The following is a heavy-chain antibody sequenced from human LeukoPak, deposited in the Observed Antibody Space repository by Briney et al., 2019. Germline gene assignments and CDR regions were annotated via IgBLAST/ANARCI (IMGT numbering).Heavy chain of an antibody. J-gene: IGHJ4*02. CDR3: ARVGVGATSDY. V-gene: IGHV1-46*01. CDR1: GYTFTGYY. D-gene: IGHD1-26*01. Sequence: ASVKVSCKASGYTFTGYYMHWVRQAPGQGLEWMGVINLSGGSTTYAQKFQGRVTMTRDTSTSTAYMDLSTLRSEDTAVYYCARVGVGATSDYWGQGTLVTISS. CDR2: INLSGGST.